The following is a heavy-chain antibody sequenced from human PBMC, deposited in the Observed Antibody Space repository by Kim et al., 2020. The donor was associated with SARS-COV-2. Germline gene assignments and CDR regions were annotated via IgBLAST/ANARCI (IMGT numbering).Heavy chain of an antibody. Sequence: GSVKGRFTITREKAKNSLYLQMNSLRAGDTAVYYCARAIAAAETYWYFDLWGRGTLVTVSS. CDR3: ARAIAAAETYWYFDL. J-gene: IGHJ2*01. D-gene: IGHD6-13*01. V-gene: IGHV3-13*01.